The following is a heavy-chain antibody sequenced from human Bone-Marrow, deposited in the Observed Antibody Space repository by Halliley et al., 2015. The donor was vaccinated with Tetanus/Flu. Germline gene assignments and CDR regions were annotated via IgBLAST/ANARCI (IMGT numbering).Heavy chain of an antibody. V-gene: IGHV3-30-3*01. Sequence: VAVISYDGSEKYYADSVKGRFTVSRDNSKNTLFLQLDSLTGEDTAVYYCARDSGPATAGTRHDFWGQGTLVIVSS. CDR2: ISYDGSEK. J-gene: IGHJ4*02. D-gene: IGHD6-13*01. CDR3: ARDSGPATAGTRHDF.